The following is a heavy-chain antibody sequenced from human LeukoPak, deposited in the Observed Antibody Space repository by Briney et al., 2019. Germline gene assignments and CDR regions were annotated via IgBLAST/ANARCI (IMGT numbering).Heavy chain of an antibody. CDR1: GGSISSSSYY. J-gene: IGHJ4*02. D-gene: IGHD6-13*01. CDR3: ARHQRGIAALSNY. Sequence: SETLSLTCTVSGGSISSSSYYRGWIRQPPGKGLEWIGSIYYSGSTYYNPSLKSRVTISVDTSKNQFSLKLSSVTAADTAVYYCARHQRGIAALSNYWGQGTLVTVFS. CDR2: IYYSGST. V-gene: IGHV4-39*01.